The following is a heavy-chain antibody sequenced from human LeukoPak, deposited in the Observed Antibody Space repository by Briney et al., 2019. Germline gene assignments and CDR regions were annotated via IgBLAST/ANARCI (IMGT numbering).Heavy chain of an antibody. CDR3: ARGGGAVPDVDY. CDR2: IYYSGST. V-gene: IGHV4-61*01. CDR1: GDSLSSGYY. D-gene: IGHD6-19*01. J-gene: IGHJ4*02. Sequence: SETLSLTCLVSGDSLSSGYYWSWIRQPPGKGLEWIGYIYYSGSTNYTPSLKSRVTISVDTSKNQFSLKLSSVTAADTAVYYCARGGGAVPDVDYWGQGTLVTVSS.